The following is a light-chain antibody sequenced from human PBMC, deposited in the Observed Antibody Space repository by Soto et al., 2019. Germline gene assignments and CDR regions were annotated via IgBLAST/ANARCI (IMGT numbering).Light chain of an antibody. V-gene: IGLV1-47*01. CDR2: KNE. CDR3: AAWDDSLSGVV. J-gene: IGLJ3*02. Sequence: QSVLTQPPSASGTPGQRVTISCSGSSSNIGSYYVYWYQQLPGTAPKLLIYKNEQRPSGVPDRFSGSKSGTSASLAISWLRYEDEADYYCAAWDDSLSGVVFGGGTKLTVL. CDR1: SSNIGSYY.